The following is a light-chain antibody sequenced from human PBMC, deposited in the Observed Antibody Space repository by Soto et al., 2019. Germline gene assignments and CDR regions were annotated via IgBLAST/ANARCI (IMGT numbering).Light chain of an antibody. CDR3: AAWDDSLSGHYV. Sequence: QSVLTQPPSASGTPGQRVTISCSGSSSNIGSNYVYWYQQLPGTAPKLLIYRNNQRPSGVPDRFSGSKSGTSASLAISGLRSEEEADYYCAAWDDSLSGHYVFGTWTKLTVL. CDR1: SSNIGSNY. J-gene: IGLJ1*01. CDR2: RNN. V-gene: IGLV1-47*01.